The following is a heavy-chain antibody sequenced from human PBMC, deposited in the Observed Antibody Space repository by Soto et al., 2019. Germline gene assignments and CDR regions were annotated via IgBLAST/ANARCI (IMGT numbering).Heavy chain of an antibody. CDR2: IYYSGST. CDR3: ARHTQRGAGSYFDY. CDR1: GCSISSSSYY. J-gene: IGHJ4*02. Sequence: PSETLSLTCTVSGCSISSSSYYWCWILQPPGKGLEWIGSIYYSGSTYSNPSLKSRLTISVDTSKNQFSLRLSSVTAADTAVYYCARHTQRGAGSYFDYWGQGILVTVSS. V-gene: IGHV4-39*01. D-gene: IGHD3-10*01.